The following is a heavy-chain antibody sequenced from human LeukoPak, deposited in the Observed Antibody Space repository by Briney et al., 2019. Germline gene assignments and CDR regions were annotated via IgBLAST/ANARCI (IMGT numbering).Heavy chain of an antibody. CDR3: AKDYYDSSGYDYLPGG. CDR1: GFTFDDYA. V-gene: IGHV3-43*02. D-gene: IGHD3-22*01. CDR2: ISGDGGST. J-gene: IGHJ4*02. Sequence: PGGSLRLSCAASGFTFDDYAMHWVRQAPGKGLEWVSLISGDGGSTYYADPVKGRFTISRDNSKNSLYLQMNSLRTEDTALYYCAKDYYDSSGYDYLPGGWGQGTLVTVSS.